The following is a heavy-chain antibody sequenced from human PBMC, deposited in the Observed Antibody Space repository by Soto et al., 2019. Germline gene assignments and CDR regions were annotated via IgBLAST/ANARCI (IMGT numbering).Heavy chain of an antibody. Sequence: GGSLRLSCAASGFTFSSYGMHWDRQAPGKGLEWVAVIWYDGSNKYYADSVKGRFTISRDNSKNTLYLQMNSLRAEDTAVYYCAREIPAVTGVFRGYFDYWGQGTLVTVSS. CDR1: GFTFSSYG. V-gene: IGHV3-33*01. CDR3: AREIPAVTGVFRGYFDY. CDR2: IWYDGSNK. D-gene: IGHD2-21*02. J-gene: IGHJ4*02.